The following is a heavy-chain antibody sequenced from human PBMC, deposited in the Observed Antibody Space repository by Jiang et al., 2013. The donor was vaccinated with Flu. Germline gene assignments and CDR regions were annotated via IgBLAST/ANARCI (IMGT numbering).Heavy chain of an antibody. V-gene: IGHV4-39*01. CDR3: ARQEGDDVVVPAAKDDY. J-gene: IGHJ4*02. CDR1: GGSISSSSYY. CDR2: IYYSGST. Sequence: GLVKPSETLSLTCTVSGGSISSSSYYWGWIRQPPGKGLEWIGSIYYSGSTYYNPSLKSRVTISVDTSKNQFSLKLSSVTAADTAVYYCARQEGDDVVVPAAKDDYWGQGTLVTVSS. D-gene: IGHD2-2*01.